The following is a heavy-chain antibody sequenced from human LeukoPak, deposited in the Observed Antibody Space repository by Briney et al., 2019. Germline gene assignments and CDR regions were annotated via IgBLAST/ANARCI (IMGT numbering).Heavy chain of an antibody. J-gene: IGHJ4*02. CDR1: GFTFSSYS. D-gene: IGHD3-16*02. CDR2: ISSSSSYI. Sequence: PGGSLRLSCAASGFTFSSYSMNWVRQAPGKGLEWVSSISSSSSYIYYADSVKGRFTISRDNAKNSLYLQMNSLRAEDTAVYYCATFGGVIAYADYWGQGTLVTVSS. CDR3: ATFGGVIAYADY. V-gene: IGHV3-21*01.